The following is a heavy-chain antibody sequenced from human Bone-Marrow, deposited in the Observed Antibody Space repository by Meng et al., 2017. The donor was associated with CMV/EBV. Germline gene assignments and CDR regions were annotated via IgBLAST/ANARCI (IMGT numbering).Heavy chain of an antibody. V-gene: IGHV1-2*02. J-gene: IGHJ4*02. D-gene: IGHD2-2*02. CDR3: ARQIVVVPAAIYRSGDFDY. CDR2: INPNNGGT. CDR1: GYRFSAHY. Sequence: ASVKVSCKASGYRFSAHYIHWVRQAPGQGFEWMGWINPNNGGTKYAQKFQGRVTMTRDTSVSTVYMELNRLRSEDTAVYYCARQIVVVPAAIYRSGDFDYWGQGSLVTVSS.